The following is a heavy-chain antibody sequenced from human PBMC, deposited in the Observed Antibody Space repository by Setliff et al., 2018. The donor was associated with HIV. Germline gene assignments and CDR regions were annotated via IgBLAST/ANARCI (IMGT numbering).Heavy chain of an antibody. CDR2: MSTYSGNT. D-gene: IGHD3-16*01. V-gene: IGHV1-18*01. J-gene: IGHJ6*03. Sequence: EASVKVSCKAYGYTFINYGITWVRQAPGQGLEWMGWMSTYSGNTDYAQNVQGRFTMTSDTSTTTAYMELRNLRSNDSAVYYCARTVKTTLGDLLSPYYYYMDLWGKGTTVTVS. CDR1: GYTFINYG. CDR3: ARTVKTTLGDLLSPYYYYMDL.